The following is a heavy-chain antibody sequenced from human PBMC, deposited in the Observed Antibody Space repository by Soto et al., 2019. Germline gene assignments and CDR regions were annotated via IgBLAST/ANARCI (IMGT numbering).Heavy chain of an antibody. J-gene: IGHJ4*02. CDR2: IYSSGST. D-gene: IGHD5-18*01. V-gene: IGHV4-59*01. CDR3: ARDHPHSYGVYYFDY. CDR1: GGSISNYY. Sequence: SETLSLTCTVSGGSISNYYWNWIRQSPGKGLEWIVYIYSSGSTHYNPSLQNRVTISIDTSKNQVSLKVNSVTAADTAVYYCARDHPHSYGVYYFDYWGQGTPVTV.